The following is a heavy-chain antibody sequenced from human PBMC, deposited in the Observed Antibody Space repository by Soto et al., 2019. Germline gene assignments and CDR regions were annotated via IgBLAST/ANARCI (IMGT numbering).Heavy chain of an antibody. CDR2: IYSGGST. V-gene: IGHV3-53*01. CDR3: ARDGSGSYYRYYYYYGMDV. D-gene: IGHD3-10*01. Sequence: GGSLRLSCAASGFTVSSNYMSWVRQAPGKGLEWVSVIYSGGSTYYADSVKGRFTISRDNSKNTPYLQMNSLRAEDTAVYYCARDGSGSYYRYYYYYGMDVWGQGTTVTVSS. CDR1: GFTVSSNY. J-gene: IGHJ6*02.